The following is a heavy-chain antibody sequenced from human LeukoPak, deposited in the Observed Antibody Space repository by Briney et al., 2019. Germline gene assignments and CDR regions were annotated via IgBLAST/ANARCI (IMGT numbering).Heavy chain of an antibody. D-gene: IGHD6-19*01. J-gene: IGHJ4*02. Sequence: PGRSLRLSCAASGFTFSSYAMHWVRQAPGKGLEWVAVISHDGSNKYYADSVKGRFTISRDNSKNTLYLQMNSLRAEDTAVYYCARDVAVAGNDYWGQGTLVTVSS. CDR2: ISHDGSNK. CDR3: ARDVAVAGNDY. V-gene: IGHV3-30*04. CDR1: GFTFSSYA.